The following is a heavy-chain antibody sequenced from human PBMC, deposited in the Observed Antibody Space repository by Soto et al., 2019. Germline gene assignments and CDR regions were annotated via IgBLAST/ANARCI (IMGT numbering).Heavy chain of an antibody. J-gene: IGHJ6*02. Sequence: QVQLQESGPGLVKPSGTLSLTCAVSGGSISSSNWWRCVRPPPGKGLEWMGEIYHSGSTNYNPSLKSRVTISVDTSKNPFSLKLSSVTAADTAVSYCERVSGSYYSGMDVWGQGTTVTVSS. V-gene: IGHV4-4*02. CDR2: IYHSGST. D-gene: IGHD1-26*01. CDR1: GGSISSSNW. CDR3: ERVSGSYYSGMDV.